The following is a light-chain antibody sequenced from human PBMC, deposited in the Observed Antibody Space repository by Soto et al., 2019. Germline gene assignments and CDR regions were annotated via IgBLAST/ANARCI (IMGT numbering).Light chain of an antibody. CDR1: QSVSSSY. J-gene: IGKJ2*01. V-gene: IGKV3-20*01. Sequence: DIVLTQSPGTLSLSPGERATLSCRASQSVSSSYLAWYQQKPGQAPRLLIYGASSRATGISDRFSGSGSGTDFTHTINRLEPEDFAVYYCQQYGSSSYTFGQGTKLEIK. CDR3: QQYGSSSYT. CDR2: GAS.